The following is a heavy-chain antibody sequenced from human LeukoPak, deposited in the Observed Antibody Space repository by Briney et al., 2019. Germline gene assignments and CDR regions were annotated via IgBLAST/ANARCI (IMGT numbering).Heavy chain of an antibody. CDR1: GGSISSSSYY. J-gene: IGHJ6*03. D-gene: IGHD3-3*01. Sequence: SETLSLTCTVSGGSISSSSYYWGWIRQPPGKGLEWIGSIYYSGSTYYNPSLKSRVTISVDTSKNQFSLKLSSVTAADTAVYYCARDYYDFWSGYYRADYYYYYMDVWGKGTTVTVSS. CDR3: ARDYYDFWSGYYRADYYYYYMDV. V-gene: IGHV4-39*07. CDR2: IYYSGST.